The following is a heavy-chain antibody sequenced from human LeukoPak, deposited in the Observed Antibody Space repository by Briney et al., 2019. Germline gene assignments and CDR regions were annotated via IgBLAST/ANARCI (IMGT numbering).Heavy chain of an antibody. Sequence: GGSLRLSCAASGFTFSSYAMSWVRQAPGKGLEWVSAISGSGGSTYYADSVKGRFTISRDNSKNTLYLQMNSLRAEDTDVYYCAKRSAMVRGVIAPDYWGQGTLVTVSS. J-gene: IGHJ4*02. CDR3: AKRSAMVRGVIAPDY. CDR1: GFTFSSYA. V-gene: IGHV3-23*01. D-gene: IGHD3-10*01. CDR2: ISGSGGST.